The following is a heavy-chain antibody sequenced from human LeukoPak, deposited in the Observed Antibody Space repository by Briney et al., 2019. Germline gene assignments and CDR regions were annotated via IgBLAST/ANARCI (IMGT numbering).Heavy chain of an antibody. CDR1: GYTFTSYA. V-gene: IGHV7-4-1*02. CDR2: INTNTGNP. CDR3: ARDRGDYDFWSGYSQHFDY. D-gene: IGHD3-3*01. Sequence: ASVKVSCKASGYTFTSYAMNWVRQAPGQELEWMGWINTNTGNPTYAQGFTGRFVFSLDTSVSTAYLQISSLKAEDTAVYYCARDRGDYDFWSGYSQHFDYWGQGTLVTVSS. J-gene: IGHJ4*02.